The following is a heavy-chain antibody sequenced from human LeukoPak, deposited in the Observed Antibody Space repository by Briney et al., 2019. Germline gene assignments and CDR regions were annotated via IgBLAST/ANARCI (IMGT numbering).Heavy chain of an antibody. CDR1: GFTFSSYA. D-gene: IGHD6-13*01. CDR2: ISYDGSNK. Sequence: GGSLRLPCAASGFTFSSYAMHWVRQAPGKGLEWVAVISYDGSNKYYADSVKGRFTISRDNSKNTLYLQMNSLRAEDTAVYYCARDLALKIAAAGPNYYYGMDVWGQGATVTVSS. J-gene: IGHJ6*02. CDR3: ARDLALKIAAAGPNYYYGMDV. V-gene: IGHV3-30*04.